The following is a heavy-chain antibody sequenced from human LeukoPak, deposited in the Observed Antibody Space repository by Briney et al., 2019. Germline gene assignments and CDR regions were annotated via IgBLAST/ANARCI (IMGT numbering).Heavy chain of an antibody. J-gene: IGHJ6*03. V-gene: IGHV1-46*01. D-gene: IGHD1-26*01. Sequence: ASVKVSCKASGYTFTGYYMHWVRQAPGQGLEWMGIINPSGGSTSYAQKFQGRVTMTRDMSTSTVYMELSSLRSEDTAVYYCACQIEVGATHRGFYYYMDVWGKGTTVTVSS. CDR1: GYTFTGYY. CDR3: ACQIEVGATHRGFYYYMDV. CDR2: INPSGGST.